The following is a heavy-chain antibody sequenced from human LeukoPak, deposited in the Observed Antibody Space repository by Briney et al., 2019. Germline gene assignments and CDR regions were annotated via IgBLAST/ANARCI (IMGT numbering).Heavy chain of an antibody. CDR3: ARDIVVVPAAIFWFDP. Sequence: PSETLSLTCTVSGGSISSSSYYWGWIRQPAGKGLEWIGSIYYSGSTYYNPSLKSRVTISVDTSKNQFSLKLSSVTAADTAVYYCARDIVVVPAAIFWFDPWGQGTLVTVSS. J-gene: IGHJ5*02. CDR1: GGSISSSSYY. CDR2: IYYSGST. V-gene: IGHV4-39*07. D-gene: IGHD2-2*01.